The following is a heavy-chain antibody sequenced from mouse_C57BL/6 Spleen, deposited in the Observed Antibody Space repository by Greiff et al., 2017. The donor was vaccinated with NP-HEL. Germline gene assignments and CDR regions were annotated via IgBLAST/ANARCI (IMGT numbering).Heavy chain of an antibody. V-gene: IGHV1-15*01. CDR3: TRRGNSWFAY. CDR2: IDPETDGT. J-gene: IGHJ3*01. CDR1: GYTFTDYE. D-gene: IGHD2-1*01. Sequence: QVQLQQSGAELVRPGASVTLSCKASGYTFTDYEMHWVKQTPVHGLEWIGAIDPETDGTAYNQKFKGKAILTADKSSSTAYMELRSLTSEDSAVYYCTRRGNSWFAYWGQGTLVTVSA.